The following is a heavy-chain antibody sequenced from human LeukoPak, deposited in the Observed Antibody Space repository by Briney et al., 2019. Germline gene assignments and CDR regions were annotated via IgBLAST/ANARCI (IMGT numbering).Heavy chain of an antibody. CDR2: ISGSGGST. J-gene: IGHJ4*02. CDR3: AKSFSSWYRSHVDS. V-gene: IGHV3-23*01. Sequence: GGSLRLSCAASGFTFSSYWMSWVRQAPGKWLEWVSAISGSGGSTYHADSVKGRFTISRDNSKNTLYLQMNSLRAEDTAVYYCAKSFSSWYRSHVDSWGQGTLVTVSS. D-gene: IGHD6-13*01. CDR1: GFTFSSYW.